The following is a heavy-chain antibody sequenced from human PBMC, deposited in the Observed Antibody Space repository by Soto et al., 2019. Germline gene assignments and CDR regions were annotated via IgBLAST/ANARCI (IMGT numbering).Heavy chain of an antibody. D-gene: IGHD2-15*01. Sequence: ASVKVSCKASGYTFTSYGMSCVRQAPGQGLEWMGWISAYNGNTNYAQKLQGRVTMTTDTSTSTAYMELRSLRSDDTSVYYCARDFYYSGGSCYLDYRAQRTLVTVSS. CDR1: GYTFTSYG. V-gene: IGHV1-18*01. J-gene: IGHJ4*03. CDR2: ISAYNGNT. CDR3: ARDFYYSGGSCYLDY.